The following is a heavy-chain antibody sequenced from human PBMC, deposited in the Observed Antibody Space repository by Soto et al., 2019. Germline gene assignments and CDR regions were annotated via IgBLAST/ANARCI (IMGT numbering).Heavy chain of an antibody. Sequence: SETLSLTCTVSGGSISSGDYYWSWIRQPPGKGLEWIGYIYYSGSTYYNPSLKSRVTISVDTSKNQFSLKLSSVTAADTAVYYCARGMVRGGYYYYGMDVWGQGTTVTVSS. CDR1: GGSISSGDYY. CDR3: ARGMVRGGYYYYGMDV. V-gene: IGHV4-30-4*01. D-gene: IGHD3-10*01. J-gene: IGHJ6*02. CDR2: IYYSGST.